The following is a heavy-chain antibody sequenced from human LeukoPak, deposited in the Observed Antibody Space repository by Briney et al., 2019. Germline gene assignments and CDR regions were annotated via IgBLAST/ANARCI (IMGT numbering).Heavy chain of an antibody. D-gene: IGHD5-12*01. CDR3: AKGGGYEAQYYYYYLDV. J-gene: IGHJ6*03. V-gene: IGHV3-21*01. CDR1: GFTFSSYS. CDR2: ISSSSTYI. Sequence: GGSLRLSCAASGFTFSSYSMNWVRQAPGKGLEWVSSISSSSTYIHYADSVKGRFTISRDNAKNSLYLQMNSLRAEDTAVYYCAKGGGYEAQYYYYYLDVWGKGTTVTISS.